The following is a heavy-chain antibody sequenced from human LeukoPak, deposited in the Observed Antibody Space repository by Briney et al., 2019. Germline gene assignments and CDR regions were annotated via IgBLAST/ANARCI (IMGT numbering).Heavy chain of an antibody. CDR2: IYHSGST. J-gene: IGHJ4*02. D-gene: IGHD1-26*01. CDR1: GGSISSGGYS. CDR3: ARYSGSYQGIDY. V-gene: IGHV4-30-2*01. Sequence: SETLSLTCTVSGGSISSGGYSWSWIRQPPGKGLEWIGYIYHSGSTYYNPSLKSRVTISVDRSKNQFSLKLSSVTAADTAVYYCARYSGSYQGIDYWGQGTLVTVSS.